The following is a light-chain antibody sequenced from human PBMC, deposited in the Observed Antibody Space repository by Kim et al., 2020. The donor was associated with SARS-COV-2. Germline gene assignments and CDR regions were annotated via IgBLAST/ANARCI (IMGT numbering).Light chain of an antibody. CDR2: PAS. J-gene: IGKJ1*01. V-gene: IGKV1-17*01. CDR3: EQFKSDPRT. Sequence: DIQMTQSPSSLSASVGDRVTITCRASQDIGSYLGWYQHKPGEAPRRLIFPASNSQSGVPSRFSGSGSGTKFTLTISSLQPEDCATYFCEQFKSDPRTFGQGTKVDIK. CDR1: QDIGSY.